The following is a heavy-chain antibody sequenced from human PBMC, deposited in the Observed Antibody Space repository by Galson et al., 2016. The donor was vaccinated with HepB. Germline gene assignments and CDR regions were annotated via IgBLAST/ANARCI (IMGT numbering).Heavy chain of an antibody. CDR3: VTQYGVNV. V-gene: IGHV3-64D*09. CDR1: GFTFSSYA. CDR2: ISRDAVTT. Sequence: SLRLSCAASGFTFSSYAMHWVRQAPGKGLEYVSAISRDAVTTYYADSVKGRFTISRENSKNTLYLQMSGLRAEDTAVYYCVTQYGVNVWGQGTTVTVS. J-gene: IGHJ6*02.